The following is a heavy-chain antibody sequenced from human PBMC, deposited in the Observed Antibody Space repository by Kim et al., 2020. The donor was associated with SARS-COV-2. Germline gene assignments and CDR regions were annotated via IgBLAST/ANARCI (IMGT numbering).Heavy chain of an antibody. J-gene: IGHJ4*02. CDR2: MNGDGSST. D-gene: IGHD3-16*01. CDR3: ARGGRPGALDD. CDR1: GFTFSASW. Sequence: GGSLRLSCEASGFTFSASWMRWVRQTPGKGLVWVSQMNGDGSSTAYADSMKGRFTISRDNAKNTLYLQMNSLRVEDTAVYYCARGGRPGALDDWGQGTLVTVSS. V-gene: IGHV3-74*03.